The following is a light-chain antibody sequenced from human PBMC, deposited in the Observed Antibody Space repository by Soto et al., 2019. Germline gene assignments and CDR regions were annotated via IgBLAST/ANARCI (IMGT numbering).Light chain of an antibody. J-gene: IGLJ1*01. CDR2: YDS. CDR3: QVWDSSEV. CDR1: NIGSKS. Sequence: SYELTQPPSVSVAPGKTARITCGGNNIGSKSGHWYQQKPGQAPVLVIYYDSDRPSGIPERFSGSNSGNTATLTISRVEAGDEADYYCQVWDSSEVFGTGTKVTVL. V-gene: IGLV3-21*04.